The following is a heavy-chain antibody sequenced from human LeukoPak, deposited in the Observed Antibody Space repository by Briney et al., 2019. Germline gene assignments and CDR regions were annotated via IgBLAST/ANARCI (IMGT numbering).Heavy chain of an antibody. CDR1: GYTFTDYY. CDR2: INSNSDST. CDR3: ARVRVYSSGWNFDY. V-gene: IGHV1-2*02. J-gene: IGHJ4*02. D-gene: IGHD6-19*01. Sequence: GASVKDSCKASGYTFTDYYVHWVRQAPGQALEWMGWINSNSDSTSYAQTFQGRLTITSDTSIRTLYVELSSLRSDDTAVYYCARVRVYSSGWNFDYWGQGTLVTVSS.